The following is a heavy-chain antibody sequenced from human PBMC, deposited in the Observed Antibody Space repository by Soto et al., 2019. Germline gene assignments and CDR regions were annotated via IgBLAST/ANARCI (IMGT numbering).Heavy chain of an antibody. Sequence: GGSLRLSCAASGFTFSSYAMHWVRQAPGKGLEWVSYISSSSSTIYYADSVKGRFTISRGNAKNSLYLQMNSLRDEDTAVYYCARESRFLEWLSLNWFDPWGQGTPVTVS. CDR1: GFTFSSYA. CDR3: ARESRFLEWLSLNWFDP. CDR2: ISSSSSTI. V-gene: IGHV3-48*02. J-gene: IGHJ5*02. D-gene: IGHD3-3*01.